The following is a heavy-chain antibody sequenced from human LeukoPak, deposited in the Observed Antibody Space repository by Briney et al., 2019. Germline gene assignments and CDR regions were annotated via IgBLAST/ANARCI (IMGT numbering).Heavy chain of an antibody. CDR3: ANTILAGAL. V-gene: IGHV3-21*01. D-gene: IGHD2-2*02. Sequence: GVSLRLSCGASGLTLSSYWMSWVRQAPGKGLEWVSSISSSSSHIYYADSVKGRFTISRDNAKNSLYLQMNSLRAEDTAVYYCANTILAGALWGQGTLVTVSS. CDR1: GLTLSSYW. J-gene: IGHJ4*02. CDR2: ISSSSSHI.